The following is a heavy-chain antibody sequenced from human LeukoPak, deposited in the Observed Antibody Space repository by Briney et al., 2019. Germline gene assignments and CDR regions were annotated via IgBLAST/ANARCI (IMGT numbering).Heavy chain of an antibody. CDR2: ISAYNGNT. D-gene: IGHD2-15*01. Sequence: GASVKVSCKASGYTFTTYYMHWVRQAPGQGLEWMGWISAYNGNTNYAQKLQGRVTMTTDTSTSTAHMELRSLRSDDTAVYYCARARECSGGSCYLVANPPFDYWGQGTLVTVSS. J-gene: IGHJ4*02. CDR1: GYTFTTYY. CDR3: ARARECSGGSCYLVANPPFDY. V-gene: IGHV1-18*04.